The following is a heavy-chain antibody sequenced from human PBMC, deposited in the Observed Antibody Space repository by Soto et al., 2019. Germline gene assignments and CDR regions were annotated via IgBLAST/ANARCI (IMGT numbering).Heavy chain of an antibody. CDR2: ITASGYSA. V-gene: IGHV3-23*01. D-gene: IGHD3-16*01. Sequence: EAQLLESGGGLVQPGGSLRISCAASGLAFSNYAMTWVRQAPGKGLEWVSIITASGYSAYYGGAVKGRFTTSRDNSRSTLYLQMNGLRADDTAVYYCAKGDLLWDPFDFWGQGTLVTVSS. J-gene: IGHJ4*02. CDR3: AKGDLLWDPFDF. CDR1: GLAFSNYA.